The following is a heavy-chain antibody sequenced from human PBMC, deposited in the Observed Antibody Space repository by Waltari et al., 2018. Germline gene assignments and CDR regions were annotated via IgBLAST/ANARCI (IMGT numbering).Heavy chain of an antibody. CDR2: IYNSAIT. CDR3: ARSLGDPDYFDY. J-gene: IGHJ4*02. Sequence: ISSNYYWGWIRQPPGKGLEWIGSIYNSAITYYNPSLKSRVTISVDTSKHQFSLRLSSVTAADTAVYYCARSLGDPDYFDYWGQGTLVTVSS. CDR1: ISSNYY. V-gene: IGHV4-39*01. D-gene: IGHD2-21*02.